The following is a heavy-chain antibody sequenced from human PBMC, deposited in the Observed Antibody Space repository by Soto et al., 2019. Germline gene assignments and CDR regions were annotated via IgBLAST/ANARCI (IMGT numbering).Heavy chain of an antibody. V-gene: IGHV3-33*08. D-gene: IGHD2-2*01. CDR1: GGTFISYS. Sequence: GGSLRHSCTASGGTFISYSMNWVRQAPGKGLEWVAVVWCDGSNERYADSVRGRFTISRDNSKTMLYLQMSSLRVDDTAVYYCAREGQLHHNWFDPWGQGTLVTVSS. J-gene: IGHJ5*02. CDR2: VWCDGSNE. CDR3: AREGQLHHNWFDP.